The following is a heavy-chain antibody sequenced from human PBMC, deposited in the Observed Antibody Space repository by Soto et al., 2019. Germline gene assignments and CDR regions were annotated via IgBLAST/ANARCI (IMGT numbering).Heavy chain of an antibody. CDR1: GGSFSGYY. Sequence: QVQLQQWGAGLLKPSETLSLTCAVYGGSFSGYYWSWIRQPPGKGLEWIGEINHSGSTNYNPSLNRRVTTTVNTAKNQFSPKLRSVTAPDTAVSYWARGCRWFGGNWFDPWGQGTLVTVAS. J-gene: IGHJ5*02. CDR2: INHSGST. D-gene: IGHD3-10*01. V-gene: IGHV4-34*01. CDR3: ARGCRWFGGNWFDP.